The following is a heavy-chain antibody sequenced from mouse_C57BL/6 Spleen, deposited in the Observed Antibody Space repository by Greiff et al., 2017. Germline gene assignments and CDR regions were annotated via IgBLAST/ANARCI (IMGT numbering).Heavy chain of an antibody. D-gene: IGHD3-2*02. CDR1: GYAFSSSW. Sequence: QVQLQQSGPELVKPGASVKISCKASGYAFSSSWMNWVKQRPGQGLEWIGRIYPGDGDTNYNGKFKGKATLTADKSYSTAYMQLSSLTSEDSAVYFWARTIVDSSGSWFAYWGQGTLVTVSA. CDR2: IYPGDGDT. CDR3: ARTIVDSSGSWFAY. J-gene: IGHJ3*01. V-gene: IGHV1-82*01.